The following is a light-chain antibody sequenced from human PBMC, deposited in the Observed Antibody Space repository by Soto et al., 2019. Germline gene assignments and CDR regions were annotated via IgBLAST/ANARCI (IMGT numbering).Light chain of an antibody. J-gene: IGLJ2*01. CDR3: CSYAGSSIS. Sequence: QSALTQPASVSGSPGQSITISCTGTNSVVGSYNLVSWYQQHPGKAPKLMIYEGSKRPSGVSNRFSGSKSGNTASLTISGLQAEDEADYYCCSYAGSSISFGGGTKLTVL. V-gene: IGLV2-23*01. CDR2: EGS. CDR1: NSVVGSYNL.